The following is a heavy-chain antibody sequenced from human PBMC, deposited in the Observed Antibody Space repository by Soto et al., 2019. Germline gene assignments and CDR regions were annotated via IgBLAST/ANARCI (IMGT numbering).Heavy chain of an antibody. J-gene: IGHJ5*02. CDR1: GGPSSSRSYY. D-gene: IGHD4-17*01. V-gene: IGHV4-39*01. Sequence: QLQLQESGPRVVKPSETLTLTCNLSGGPSSSRSYYWGWIRPSPGKGLEWIVSFYFGGTTYYNPSLESRVRVSEETSRDQFSPKLNSVTAADTGVYYGARHGTTMISTNWFDPWGQGLLVTVSS. CDR3: ARHGTTMISTNWFDP. CDR2: FYFGGTT.